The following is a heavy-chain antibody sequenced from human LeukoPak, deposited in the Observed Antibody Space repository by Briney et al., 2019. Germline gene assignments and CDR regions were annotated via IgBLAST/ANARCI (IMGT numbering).Heavy chain of an antibody. CDR1: GFTFSDFA. V-gene: IGHV3-23*01. CDR3: AKGGATAWGSGQFYFDY. J-gene: IGHJ4*02. CDR2: ISGSGGST. D-gene: IGHD6-19*01. Sequence: QSGGSLRLSCPASGFTFSDFALSWVRQAPGKGLEWVSAISGSGGSTYYADSVKGRFTISRDNSKNTLYLQMNSLRAENTAVYYCAKGGATAWGSGQFYFDYWGQGTLVTVSS.